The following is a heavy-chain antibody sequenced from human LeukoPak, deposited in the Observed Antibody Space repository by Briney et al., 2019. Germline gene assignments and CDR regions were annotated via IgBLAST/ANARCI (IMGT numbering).Heavy chain of an antibody. CDR1: GGSFSGYY. D-gene: IGHD5-18*01. J-gene: IGHJ2*01. V-gene: IGHV4-34*01. CDR2: INHSGST. CDR3: ARRGYSYGTYPRKYFDL. Sequence: SETLSLTCAVYGGSFSGYYWSWIRQPPGKGLEWIGEINHSGSTNYNPSLKSRVTISVDTSKNQFSLKLSSVTAADTAVYYCARRGYSYGTYPRKYFDLWGRGTLVTVSS.